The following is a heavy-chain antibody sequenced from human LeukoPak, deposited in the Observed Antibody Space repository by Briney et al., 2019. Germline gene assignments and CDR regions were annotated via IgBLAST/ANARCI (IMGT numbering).Heavy chain of an antibody. J-gene: IGHJ5*02. Sequence: PSETLSLTCTVSGGSISSGSYYWSWIRQPAGKGLEWIGYIYYSGSTNYNPSLKSRVTISVDTSKNQFSLKLSSVTAADTAVYYCARGGIPGSGSYRGWFDPWGQGTLVTVSS. CDR3: ARGGIPGSGSYRGWFDP. CDR1: GGSISSGSYY. CDR2: IYYSGST. D-gene: IGHD3-10*01. V-gene: IGHV4-61*10.